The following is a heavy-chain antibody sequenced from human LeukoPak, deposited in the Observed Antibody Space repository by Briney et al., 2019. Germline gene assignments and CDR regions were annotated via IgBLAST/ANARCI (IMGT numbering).Heavy chain of an antibody. V-gene: IGHV3-21*01. CDR2: ISSSSSYI. D-gene: IGHD2-15*01. CDR3: ARGHQGYCSGGSCYSDLAFDI. CDR1: GFTFSSYS. J-gene: IGHJ3*02. Sequence: GGSLRLSCAASGFTFSSYSMNWVRQAPGKGLEWVSSISSSSSYIYYADSVKGRFTISRDNAKNSLYLQMNSLRAEDTAVYYCARGHQGYCSGGSCYSDLAFDIWGQGTMVTVSS.